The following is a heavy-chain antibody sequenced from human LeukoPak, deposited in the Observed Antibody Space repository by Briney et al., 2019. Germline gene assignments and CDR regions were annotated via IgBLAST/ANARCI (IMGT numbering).Heavy chain of an antibody. Sequence: ASVKVSCKASGYTFTDYYIHWVRQAPGQGLEWMGWINPNSGGTNYAQKFQGWVTMTRDTSISTAYMELSRLRSDDTAVYYCARVGGGYNGGYAFDIWGQGTMVTVSS. D-gene: IGHD5-24*01. CDR2: INPNSGGT. CDR3: ARVGGGYNGGYAFDI. CDR1: GYTFTDYY. J-gene: IGHJ3*02. V-gene: IGHV1-2*04.